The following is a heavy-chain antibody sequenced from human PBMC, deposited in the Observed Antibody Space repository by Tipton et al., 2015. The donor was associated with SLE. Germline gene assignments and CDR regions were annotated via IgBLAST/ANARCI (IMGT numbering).Heavy chain of an antibody. CDR2: IYYSGST. D-gene: IGHD6-13*01. Sequence: LRLSCTISGGSISSSSYYWGWIRQPPGKGLEWIGSIYYSGSTYYNPSLKSRVTISVDTSKNQFSLKLSSVTAADTAVYYCASSNGYSSSWYGPYNWFDPWGQGTLVTVSS. CDR3: ASSNGYSSSWYGPYNWFDP. CDR1: GGSISSSSYY. J-gene: IGHJ5*02. V-gene: IGHV4-39*07.